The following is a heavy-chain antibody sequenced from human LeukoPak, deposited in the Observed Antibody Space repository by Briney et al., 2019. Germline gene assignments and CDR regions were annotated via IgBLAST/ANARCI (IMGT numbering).Heavy chain of an antibody. V-gene: IGHV3-23*01. J-gene: IGHJ4*02. D-gene: IGHD3-9*01. Sequence: GGSLRLSCAASGFTFSSYAMSWVRQAPGKGLEWVSAISGSGGSTYYADSVKGRFTISRDNSKNTPYLQVNSLRAEDTAVYYCAKGPYDILTGYYYFDYWGQGTLVTVSS. CDR2: ISGSGGST. CDR3: AKGPYDILTGYYYFDY. CDR1: GFTFSSYA.